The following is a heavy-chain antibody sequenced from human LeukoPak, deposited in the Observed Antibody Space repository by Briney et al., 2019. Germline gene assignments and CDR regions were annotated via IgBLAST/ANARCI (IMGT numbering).Heavy chain of an antibody. CDR3: ARDREMATRLHDAFDF. J-gene: IGHJ3*01. V-gene: IGHV1-8*01. CDR2: MNPNSGNT. CDR1: GYTFTSYD. Sequence: ASVKVSCKASGYTFTSYDINWVRQATGQGLEWMGWMNPNSGNTGYAQKFQGRVTMTRNTSISTAYMELSSLRSEDTAVYYCARDREMATRLHDAFDFWGQGTMVTVSS. D-gene: IGHD5-24*01.